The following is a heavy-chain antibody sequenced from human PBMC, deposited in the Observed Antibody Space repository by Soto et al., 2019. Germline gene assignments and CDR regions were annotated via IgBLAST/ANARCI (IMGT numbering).Heavy chain of an antibody. D-gene: IGHD3-3*01. J-gene: IGHJ6*03. V-gene: IGHV3-33*01. CDR3: ARDRHYDFWSGYYQYYYYYMDV. Sequence: PGGSLRLSCAASGFTFSSYGMHWVRQAPGKGLEWVAVIWYDGSNKYYADSVKGRFTISRDNSKNTLYLQMNSLRAEDTAVYYCARDRHYDFWSGYYQYYYYYMDVWGKGATVTVSS. CDR1: GFTFSSYG. CDR2: IWYDGSNK.